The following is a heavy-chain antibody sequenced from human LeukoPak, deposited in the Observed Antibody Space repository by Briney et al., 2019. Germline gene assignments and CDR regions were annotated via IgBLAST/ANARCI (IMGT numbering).Heavy chain of an antibody. CDR1: GGSFSDNY. CDR3: ARRGSYYYGSGSRFDY. V-gene: IGHV4-34*01. D-gene: IGHD3-10*01. J-gene: IGHJ4*02. Sequence: SETLSLTCAVYGGSFSDNYWSWIRQPPGKGLEWIGEINHSGSTNYNPSLKSRVAISVDTSKNQFSLKLSSVTAADTAVYYCARRGSYYYGSGSRFDYWGQGTLVTVSS. CDR2: INHSGST.